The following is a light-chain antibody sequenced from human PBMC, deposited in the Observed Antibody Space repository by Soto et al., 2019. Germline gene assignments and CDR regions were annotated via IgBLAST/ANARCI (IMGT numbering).Light chain of an antibody. Sequence: ATRMTQSPSSLSASTGDRVTITCRASQGISSYLAWYQQKPGKAPKLLIYAASTLQSGVPSRFSGSGSGTDFTLTISCLQSEDFATDYCQQYYSYPRAFGGGTKVEIK. CDR3: QQYYSYPRA. V-gene: IGKV1-8*01. J-gene: IGKJ4*01. CDR2: AAS. CDR1: QGISSY.